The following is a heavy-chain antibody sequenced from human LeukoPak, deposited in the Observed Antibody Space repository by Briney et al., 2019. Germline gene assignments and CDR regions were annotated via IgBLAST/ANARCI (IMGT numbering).Heavy chain of an antibody. Sequence: ASVKVSCKASGYTFTSYGISWVRQAPGQGLEWMGWISAYNGNTNYAQKLQGRVTMTTDTSTSTAYMELRSLRSDDTAVYYCARTQYYYDSSGYSLYYYYYHMDVWGKGTTVTVSS. V-gene: IGHV1-18*01. CDR2: ISAYNGNT. CDR1: GYTFTSYG. CDR3: ARTQYYYDSSGYSLYYYYYHMDV. D-gene: IGHD3-22*01. J-gene: IGHJ6*03.